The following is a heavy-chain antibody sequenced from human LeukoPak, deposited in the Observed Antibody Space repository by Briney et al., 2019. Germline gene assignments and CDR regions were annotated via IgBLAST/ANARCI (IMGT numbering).Heavy chain of an antibody. V-gene: IGHV3-74*01. CDR1: GLSFSGHW. J-gene: IGHJ4*02. D-gene: IGHD3-9*01. CDR2: ISPTGSTT. Sequence: GGSLRLSCTASGLSFSGHWMHWARQLPGKGLVWVSRISPTGSTTSYADSVKGRFTVSRDNAKNTLYLQVNNLRAEDTAVYYCARGPNSDWSGLDFWGQGTLLTVSS. CDR3: ARGPNSDWSGLDF.